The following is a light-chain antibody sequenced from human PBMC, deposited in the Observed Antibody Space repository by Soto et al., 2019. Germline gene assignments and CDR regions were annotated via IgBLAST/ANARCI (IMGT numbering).Light chain of an antibody. J-gene: IGKJ1*01. CDR3: QQYGGSPQT. V-gene: IGKV3-20*01. CDR2: GAS. CDR1: QYISSSY. Sequence: EIVLTQSPGTLSLSPGERATLSCRASQYISSSYLAWYQQKPGQAPRLLLYGASSRATGIPDRFSGSGSGTDFTLTISRLDPEDFAVYYCQQYGGSPQTFGQGTTVEIK.